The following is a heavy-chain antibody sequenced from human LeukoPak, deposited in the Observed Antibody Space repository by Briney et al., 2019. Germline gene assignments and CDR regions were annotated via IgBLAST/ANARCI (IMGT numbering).Heavy chain of an antibody. CDR2: IYTSGST. J-gene: IGHJ4*02. Sequence: SETLSLTCTVSGGSISSYYWSWVRQPAGKGLEWIGRIYTSGSTNYNPSLTSRVTMSVDTSKNQFSLKLTSVTAADTAVYYYAREGVDTIFGVVITDNSYFDYWGQGTLDTVSS. D-gene: IGHD3-3*01. CDR3: AREGVDTIFGVVITDNSYFDY. V-gene: IGHV4-4*07. CDR1: GGSISSYY.